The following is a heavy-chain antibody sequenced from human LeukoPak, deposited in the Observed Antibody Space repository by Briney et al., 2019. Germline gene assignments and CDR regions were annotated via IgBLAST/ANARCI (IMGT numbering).Heavy chain of an antibody. V-gene: IGHV3-23*01. CDR2: ISSTGGTT. CDR3: ARLREITFGGVIGIDY. D-gene: IGHD3-16*02. CDR1: GITFSSYG. Sequence: PGGSLRLSCAASGITFSSYGVSWVRQAPGKGLEWVSSISSTGGTTYYADSVKGRFTISRDNSKNTLYLQMNSLRAEDTAVYYCARLREITFGGVIGIDYWGQGTLVTVSS. J-gene: IGHJ4*02.